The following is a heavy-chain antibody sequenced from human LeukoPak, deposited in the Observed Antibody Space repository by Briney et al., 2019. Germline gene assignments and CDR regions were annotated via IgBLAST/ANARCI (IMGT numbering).Heavy chain of an antibody. CDR1: GFTFDDYA. V-gene: IGHV3-48*03. CDR3: ARGYYDSSGYYYESVDY. D-gene: IGHD3-22*01. Sequence: TGRSLRLSCAASGFTFDDYAMHWVRQAPGKGLEWVSYISSSGSTIYYADSVKGRFTISRDNAKNSLYLQMNSLRAEDTAVYYCARGYYDSSGYYYESVDYWGQGTLVTVSS. CDR2: ISSSGSTI. J-gene: IGHJ4*02.